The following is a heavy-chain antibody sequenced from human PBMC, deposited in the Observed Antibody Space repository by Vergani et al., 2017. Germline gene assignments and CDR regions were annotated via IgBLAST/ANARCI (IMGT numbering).Heavy chain of an antibody. D-gene: IGHD5-12*01. Sequence: HLQESGPGLVKPSETLSLTCTVSGGSISSGYYWGWIRQPPGKGLEWIGSIYHSGSTYYNPSLKSRVTISVDTSKNQFSLKLSSVTAADTAVYYCARMDIVATSSDYWGQGTLVTVSS. CDR2: IYHSGST. J-gene: IGHJ4*02. V-gene: IGHV4-38-2*02. CDR1: GGSISSGYY. CDR3: ARMDIVATSSDY.